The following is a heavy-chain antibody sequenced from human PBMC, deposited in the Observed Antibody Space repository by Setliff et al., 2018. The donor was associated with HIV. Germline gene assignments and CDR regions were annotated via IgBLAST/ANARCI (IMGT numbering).Heavy chain of an antibody. CDR3: ARGGTYAFDY. Sequence: GASVKVSCKASGYTFTGYYMHWVRQAPGQGLEWMGIINPSGGTTTYAQKFQGRVTMTRDTSASTVYMELSSLRSEDMAVYYCARGGTYAFDYWGQGTLVTVSS. J-gene: IGHJ4*02. D-gene: IGHD1-26*01. V-gene: IGHV1-46*01. CDR1: GYTFTGYY. CDR2: INPSGGTT.